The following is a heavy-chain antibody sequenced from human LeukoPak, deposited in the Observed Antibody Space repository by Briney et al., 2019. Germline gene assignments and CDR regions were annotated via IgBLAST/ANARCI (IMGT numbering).Heavy chain of an antibody. J-gene: IGHJ6*03. CDR3: ARGMEMYYDFWSGYYRSNYYYYYMDV. CDR2: IYTSGST. CDR1: GGSISSYY. D-gene: IGHD3-3*01. V-gene: IGHV4-4*09. Sequence: SEALSLTCTVSGGSISSYYWSWIRQPPGKGLEWIGYIYTSGSTNYNPSLKSRVTISVDTSKNQFSLKLSSVTAADTAVYYCARGMEMYYDFWSGYYRSNYYYYYMDVWGKGTTVTVSS.